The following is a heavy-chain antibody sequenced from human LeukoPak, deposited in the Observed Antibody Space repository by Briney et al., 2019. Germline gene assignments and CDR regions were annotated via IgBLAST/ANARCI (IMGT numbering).Heavy chain of an antibody. CDR3: AREPGYYDILTGYYM. D-gene: IGHD3-9*01. J-gene: IGHJ4*02. CDR2: INHSGST. V-gene: IGHV4-34*01. Sequence: PSETLSLTCAVYGGSFSGYYWSWIRQPPGKGLEWIGEINHSGSTNYNPSLKSRVTISVDTSKNQFSLKLSSVTAADTAVYYCAREPGYYDILTGYYMWGQGTLVTVSS. CDR1: GGSFSGYY.